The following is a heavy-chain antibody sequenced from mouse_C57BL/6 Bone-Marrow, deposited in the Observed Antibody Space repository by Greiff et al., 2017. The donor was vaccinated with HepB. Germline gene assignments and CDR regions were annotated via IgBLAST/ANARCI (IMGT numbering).Heavy chain of an antibody. CDR3: ARSHLWPDY. CDR1: GYTFTSYW. V-gene: IGHV1-64*01. D-gene: IGHD1-1*02. Sequence: QVQLQQPGAELVKPGASVKLSCKASGYTFTSYWMHWVKQRPGQGLEWIGMIHPNSGSTNYNEKFKSKATLTVDKASSTAYMQLSSLASEDSAVYYCARSHLWPDYWGQGTTLTVSS. CDR2: IHPNSGST. J-gene: IGHJ2*01.